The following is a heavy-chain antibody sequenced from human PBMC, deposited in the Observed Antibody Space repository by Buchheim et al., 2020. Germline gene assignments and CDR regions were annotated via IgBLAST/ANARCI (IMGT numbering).Heavy chain of an antibody. D-gene: IGHD3-3*01. CDR3: ARGDDFMTRWYYNGMDV. CDR1: GYTFTTYY. V-gene: IGHV1-46*01. Sequence: QVQLVQSGAEVQKPGASVKVSCKASGYTFTTYYMHWVRQAPGQGLEWMGIINPSDGSTTYAQKFQGRVTMTRDTSTSTIYMELSSLRSEDTALYYCARGDDFMTRWYYNGMDVWGQGTT. CDR2: INPSDGST. J-gene: IGHJ6*02.